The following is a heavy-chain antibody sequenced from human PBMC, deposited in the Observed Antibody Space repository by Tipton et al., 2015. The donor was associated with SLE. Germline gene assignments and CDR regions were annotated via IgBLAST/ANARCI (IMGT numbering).Heavy chain of an antibody. V-gene: IGHV4-59*08. D-gene: IGHD3-16*01. J-gene: IGHJ4*02. CDR2: VYYLGAT. Sequence: TLSLTCTVSNGSINAYYWSWIRQPPGKGLEYIGHVYYLGATNYSPSLKSRVAMSVDTSKNQFSLKLISVTAADTAVYYCARLTEGEPSRPDFWGQGTLVTVSS. CDR1: NGSINAYY. CDR3: ARLTEGEPSRPDF.